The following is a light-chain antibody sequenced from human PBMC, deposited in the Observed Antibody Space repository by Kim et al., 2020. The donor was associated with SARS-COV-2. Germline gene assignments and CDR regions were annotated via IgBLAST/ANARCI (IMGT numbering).Light chain of an antibody. Sequence: ELTQPPSASGTPGQRVTISCSGGTSNIESNTVNWYQQLPGTAPKLLIYSNNQRPSAVPDRFSGSQSDTSASLAISGLQSEDEADYYCATWDDSLNGWVFGGGTQLTVL. CDR2: SNN. J-gene: IGLJ3*02. V-gene: IGLV1-44*01. CDR1: TSNIESNT. CDR3: ATWDDSLNGWV.